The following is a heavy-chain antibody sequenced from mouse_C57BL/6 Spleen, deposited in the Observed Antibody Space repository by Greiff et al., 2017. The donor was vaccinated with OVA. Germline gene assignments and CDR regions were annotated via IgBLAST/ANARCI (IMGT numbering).Heavy chain of an antibody. Sequence: QVQLQQSGPELVKPGASVKISCKASGYAFSSSWMNWVKQRPGKGLEWIGRIYPGDGDTNYNGKFKGKATLTADKSSSTAYMQLSSLTSEDSAVYFCARLSQMDCWGQGTSVTVSS. CDR3: ARLSQMDC. CDR2: IYPGDGDT. V-gene: IGHV1-82*01. J-gene: IGHJ4*01. CDR1: GYAFSSSW.